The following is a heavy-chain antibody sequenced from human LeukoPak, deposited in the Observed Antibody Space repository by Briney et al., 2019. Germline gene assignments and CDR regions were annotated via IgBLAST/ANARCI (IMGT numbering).Heavy chain of an antibody. V-gene: IGHV3-11*04. D-gene: IGHD1-26*01. CDR2: IISTGTTI. CDR3: ARSASSDY. J-gene: IGHJ4*02. Sequence: GGSLRLSCAASDFTVSNYYMSWVRQAPGKGLEWVSSIISTGTTIYYADSVKGRFTISRDNAKNSLFLQMNSLRDEDTAVYYCARSASSDYWGQGTLVTVSS. CDR1: DFTVSNYY.